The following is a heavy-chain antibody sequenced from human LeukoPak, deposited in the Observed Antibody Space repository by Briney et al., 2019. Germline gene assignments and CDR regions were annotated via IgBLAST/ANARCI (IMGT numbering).Heavy chain of an antibody. CDR2: IYHSGST. CDR1: GGSICSGGYS. J-gene: IGHJ4*02. V-gene: IGHV4-30-2*01. CDR3: ARVGPDWLNFDY. D-gene: IGHD3-9*01. Sequence: SETLSLTCAVSGGSICSGGYSWSWIRQPPGKGLEWIGYIYHSGSTYYNPSLKSRVTISVDRSKNQFSLKLSSVTAADTAVYYCARVGPDWLNFDYWGQGTLVTVSS.